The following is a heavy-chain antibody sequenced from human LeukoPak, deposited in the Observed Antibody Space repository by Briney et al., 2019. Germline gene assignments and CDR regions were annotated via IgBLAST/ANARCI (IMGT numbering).Heavy chain of an antibody. V-gene: IGHV4-39*01. J-gene: IGHJ4*02. CDR3: ARHSYSSGWYSDY. Sequence: SETLSLTCTVSGGSISSSSYYWGWIRQPPGKGLEWTGSIYYSGSTYYNPSLKSRVTISVDTSKNQFSLKLSSVTAADTAAYYCARHSYSSGWYSDYWGQGTLVTVSS. CDR2: IYYSGST. CDR1: GGSISSSSYY. D-gene: IGHD6-19*01.